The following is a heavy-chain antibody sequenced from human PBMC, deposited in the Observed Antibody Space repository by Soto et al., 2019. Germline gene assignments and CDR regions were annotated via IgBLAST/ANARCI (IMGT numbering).Heavy chain of an antibody. D-gene: IGHD2-8*01. Sequence: QVQLQESGSGLLKPSQTLSLDCSVSGDSLRRGFHHWSWIRQTPGKGLQLIGYIDTNGDNHYDPYLRNRLNMSIVTTESRFSLKVTSVTAADTAVYYCARGTVYYCPNEKCGFFFDHWGQGALVTVTS. CDR1: GDSLRRGFHH. CDR3: ARGTVYYCPNEKCGFFFDH. V-gene: IGHV4-31*03. CDR2: IDTNGDN. J-gene: IGHJ4*02.